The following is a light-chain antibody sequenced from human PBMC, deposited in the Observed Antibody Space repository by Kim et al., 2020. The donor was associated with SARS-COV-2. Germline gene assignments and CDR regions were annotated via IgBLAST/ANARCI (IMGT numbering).Light chain of an antibody. CDR1: SSDVGGYNY. J-gene: IGLJ1*01. V-gene: IGLV2-14*03. CDR2: DVS. Sequence: SITISGTETSSDVGGYNYVSWYQQHPGKAPKLMIYDVSNRPSGVSNRFSGSKSGNTASLTISGLQAEDEADYYCSSYTSSSTPYVFGTGTKVTVL. CDR3: SSYTSSSTPYV.